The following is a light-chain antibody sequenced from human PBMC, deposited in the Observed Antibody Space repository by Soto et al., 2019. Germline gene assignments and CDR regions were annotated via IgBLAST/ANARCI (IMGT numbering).Light chain of an antibody. CDR3: QEYDNWPPEGT. Sequence: TVLTQSPGTLSVSPGERAILSCRASQSVSINLAWYQQKPGQAHRLLIYGASTRATGIPARFSGSGSGTEFTLSINSLQYEDFAVYYCQEYDNWPPEGTFGQGTKVEV. V-gene: IGKV3-15*01. CDR1: QSVSIN. J-gene: IGKJ1*01. CDR2: GAS.